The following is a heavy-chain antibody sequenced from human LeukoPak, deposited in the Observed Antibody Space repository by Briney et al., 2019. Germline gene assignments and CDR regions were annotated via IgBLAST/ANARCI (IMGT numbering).Heavy chain of an antibody. J-gene: IGHJ6*02. D-gene: IGHD1-26*01. CDR3: TKDTRGGRDYQYYAMDV. CDR2: ISWNSGNI. CDR1: GFTFHDFS. V-gene: IGHV3-9*01. Sequence: GGSLRLSCAASGFTFHDFSMHWVRQAPGKGLEWVSGISWNSGNIDYADSVKGRFTISRDNAKKSLYLQMNSLRAEDTALYYCTKDTRGGRDYQYYAMDVWGQGTTVTVSS.